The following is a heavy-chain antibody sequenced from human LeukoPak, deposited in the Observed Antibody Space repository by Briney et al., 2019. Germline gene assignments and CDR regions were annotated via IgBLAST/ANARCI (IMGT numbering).Heavy chain of an antibody. CDR2: IYPGDSDT. J-gene: IGHJ4*02. D-gene: IGHD6-13*01. Sequence: GESLKISCKGSGYSFTSYWIGWVRQMPGKGLEWMGIIYPGDSDTRYSPSFQGQVTISADKSISTAYLQWSSLKASDTAMYYCARLLISSSWIEPFDYWGQGTLVTVSS. CDR1: GYSFTSYW. V-gene: IGHV5-51*01. CDR3: ARLLISSSWIEPFDY.